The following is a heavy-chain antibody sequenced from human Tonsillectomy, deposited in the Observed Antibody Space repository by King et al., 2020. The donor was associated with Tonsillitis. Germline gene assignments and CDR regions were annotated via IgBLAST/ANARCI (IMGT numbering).Heavy chain of an antibody. CDR1: GFTFSNSW. CDR3: TTATYYDSSGYYYIDY. J-gene: IGHJ4*02. CDR2: IKSKTDGGTK. D-gene: IGHD3-22*01. V-gene: IGHV3-15*07. Sequence: EVQLVESGGGLVKPGGSLRLSCAASGFTFSNSWMTWVRQAPGKGLEWVGRIKSKTDGGTKDYAAPVKGRFNISRDDSKNTLYLQMNSLKTEDTAVYYCTTATYYDSSGYYYIDYWGQGTLVTVSS.